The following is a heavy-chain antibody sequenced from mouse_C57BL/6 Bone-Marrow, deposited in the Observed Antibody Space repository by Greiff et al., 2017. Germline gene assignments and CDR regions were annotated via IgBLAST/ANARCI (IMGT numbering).Heavy chain of an antibody. CDR1: GFSLSTFGMG. Sequence: ESGPGILQPSQTLSLTCSFSGFSLSTFGMGVGWISQPSGKGLVWLAYTWWDDDKYYNPALKSRLTISKDTSKNQVFLKIANVDTADTATYDCARIRGITTVVEGFAYWGQGTLVTVSA. V-gene: IGHV8-8*01. D-gene: IGHD1-1*01. CDR2: TWWDDDK. J-gene: IGHJ3*01. CDR3: ARIRGITTVVEGFAY.